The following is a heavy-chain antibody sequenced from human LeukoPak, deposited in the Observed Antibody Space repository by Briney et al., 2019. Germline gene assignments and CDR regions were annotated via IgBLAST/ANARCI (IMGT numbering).Heavy chain of an antibody. J-gene: IGHJ6*03. Sequence: SETLSLTCAVYGGSFSDYYWSWIRQPPGKGLEWIGEINHRGSTNYNPSLKSRVTISVDTSKNQFSLKLSSVTAADTAVYYCARVLSRIQLWKPYYYYMDVWGKGTTVTVSS. D-gene: IGHD5-18*01. CDR2: INHRGST. CDR3: ARVLSRIQLWKPYYYYMDV. V-gene: IGHV4-34*01. CDR1: GGSFSDYY.